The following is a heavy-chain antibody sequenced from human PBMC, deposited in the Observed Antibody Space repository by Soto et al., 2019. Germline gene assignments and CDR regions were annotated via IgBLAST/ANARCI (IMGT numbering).Heavy chain of an antibody. Sequence: PSETLSLTCTVSGGSISSYYWSWIRQPPGKGLEWIGYIYYSGSTNYNPSLKSRVTISVDTSKNQFSLKLSSVTAADTAVYYCARDSPQQWLDYWGQGTLVTVSS. CDR1: GGSISSYY. CDR2: IYYSGST. V-gene: IGHV4-59*01. D-gene: IGHD6-19*01. CDR3: ARDSPQQWLDY. J-gene: IGHJ4*02.